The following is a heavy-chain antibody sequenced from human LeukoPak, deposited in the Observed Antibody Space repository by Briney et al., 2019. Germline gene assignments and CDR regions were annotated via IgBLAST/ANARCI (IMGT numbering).Heavy chain of an antibody. Sequence: SETLSLTCTVSGGSISSGGYYWSWIRQHPGKGLEWIGYIYYSGSTYYNPSLKSRVTISVDTSKNQFSLKLSSVTAADTAVYYCARVDHLAAPLYYFDYWGQGTLVTVSS. CDR2: IYYSGST. D-gene: IGHD3-16*01. J-gene: IGHJ4*02. V-gene: IGHV4-31*03. CDR1: GGSISSGGYY. CDR3: ARVDHLAAPLYYFDY.